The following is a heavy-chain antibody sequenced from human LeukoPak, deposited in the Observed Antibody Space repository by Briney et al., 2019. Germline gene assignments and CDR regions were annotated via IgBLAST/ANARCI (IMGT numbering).Heavy chain of an antibody. J-gene: IGHJ3*02. CDR3: AKDWEGSPSDISFDI. V-gene: IGHV4-61*02. CDR2: INTSGRT. CDR1: GGSISSVSYY. Sequence: SETLSLTCTISGGSISSVSYYWSWIRQPAGKALEWIGRINTSGRTNYNPSLKSRVTISIDTSKNQFSLKLSSVTAADTAVYYRAKDWEGSPSDISFDIWGQGTMVTVSS. D-gene: IGHD3/OR15-3a*01.